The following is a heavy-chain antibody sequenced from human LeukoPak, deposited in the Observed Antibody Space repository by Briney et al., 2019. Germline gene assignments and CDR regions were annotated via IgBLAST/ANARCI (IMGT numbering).Heavy chain of an antibody. CDR2: INPNSGGT. CDR3: ARPTTAAVAGTAQDWFDP. CDR1: GYIFTAYY. J-gene: IGHJ5*02. Sequence: ASVKVSCKASGYIFTAYYIHWVRQASGQGLEGMGWINPNSGGTNYAQKFQGRVTMTRDTSISTAYMEVSRLTADDTAVYYCARPTTAAVAGTAQDWFDPWGQGTLVTVSS. V-gene: IGHV1-2*02. D-gene: IGHD6-19*01.